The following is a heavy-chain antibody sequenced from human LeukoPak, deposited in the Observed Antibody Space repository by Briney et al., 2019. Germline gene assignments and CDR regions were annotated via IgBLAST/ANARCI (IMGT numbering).Heavy chain of an antibody. CDR2: IRFDGSNK. V-gene: IGHV3-30*02. J-gene: IGHJ6*03. D-gene: IGHD2-21*02. Sequence: GGSLRLSCAASGFTFSSYGMHWVRQAPGKGLEWVAFIRFDGSNKYYADSVKGRFAISRDNSKNTLYLQMNGLRAEDTAVYYCAKGNCGGDCYTYYYFYMDVWGKGTTVTVSS. CDR3: AKGNCGGDCYTYYYFYMDV. CDR1: GFTFSSYG.